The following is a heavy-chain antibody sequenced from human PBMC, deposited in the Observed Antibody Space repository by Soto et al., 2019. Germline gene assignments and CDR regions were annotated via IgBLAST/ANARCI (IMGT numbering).Heavy chain of an antibody. Sequence: EVQLLESGGGLVQPGGSLRLSCAGSGFTFSGYAMSWVRQAPGKGLEWVAGVVVSGGGTYYADSVKGRFTISRDNSRNTLYLQMSSLRAEDTAVYYCGKVSEGSNFGPIDYWGQGILVTVSS. CDR1: GFTFSGYA. V-gene: IGHV3-23*01. CDR2: VVVSGGGT. J-gene: IGHJ4*02. D-gene: IGHD1-1*01. CDR3: GKVSEGSNFGPIDY.